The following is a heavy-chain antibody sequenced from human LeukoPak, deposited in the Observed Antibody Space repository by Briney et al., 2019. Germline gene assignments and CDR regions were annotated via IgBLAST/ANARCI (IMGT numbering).Heavy chain of an antibody. CDR2: IPYDGNIK. Sequence: GGSLRLSCAASGFSFSSYGMHWLRQAPGKGLEWLTFIPYDGNIKYYADSVQGRFTISRDNSKNTVYLQMNSLRTEDTAVYYCAKERITMVRGVISPPLDYWGQGTLVTVSS. D-gene: IGHD3-10*01. J-gene: IGHJ4*02. CDR3: AKERITMVRGVISPPLDY. CDR1: GFSFSSYG. V-gene: IGHV3-30*02.